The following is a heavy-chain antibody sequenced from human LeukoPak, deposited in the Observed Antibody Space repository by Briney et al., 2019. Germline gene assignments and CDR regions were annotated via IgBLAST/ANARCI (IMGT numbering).Heavy chain of an antibody. CDR3: ARRYFGGRVY. Sequence: SQTLSLTCTVSGGSISSGGYYWSWIRQHPGKGLEWIGYIYYSVSTYYNPSLKSRVTISVDTSKNQFSLKLSSVTAADTAVYYCARRYFGGRVYWGQGTLVTVSS. D-gene: IGHD3-9*01. J-gene: IGHJ4*02. CDR1: GGSISSGGYY. V-gene: IGHV4-31*03. CDR2: IYYSVST.